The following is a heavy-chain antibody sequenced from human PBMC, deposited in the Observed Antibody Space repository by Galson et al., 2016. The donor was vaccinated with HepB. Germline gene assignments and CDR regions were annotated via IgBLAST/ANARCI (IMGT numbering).Heavy chain of an antibody. CDR1: GSTFTVYY. D-gene: IGHD3-3*01. CDR3: AREHDFWSGSSPLDF. Sequence: SVKVSCKASGSTFTVYYIHWVRQVPGQGLEWMGWINPNSGGTEYAQKFHGRVTMTSDASINTAYMELSRLESDDTAVYYCAREHDFWSGSSPLDFWGQGTLVTVSS. V-gene: IGHV1-2*02. J-gene: IGHJ4*02. CDR2: INPNSGGT.